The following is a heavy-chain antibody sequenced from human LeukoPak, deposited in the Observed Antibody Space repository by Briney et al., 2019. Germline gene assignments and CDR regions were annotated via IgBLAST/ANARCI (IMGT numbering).Heavy chain of an antibody. CDR1: GGSISSYY. J-gene: IGHJ5*02. CDR3: ARDLLPLNWFDP. CDR2: IYTSGST. D-gene: IGHD2/OR15-2a*01. Sequence: SETLSLTCTVSGGSISSYYWSWIRQPAGKGLEWIGRIYTSGSTNYNPSLKSEVTMSVDTSKNQFSLKLSSVTAADTAVYYCARDLLPLNWFDPWGQGTLVTVSS. V-gene: IGHV4-4*07.